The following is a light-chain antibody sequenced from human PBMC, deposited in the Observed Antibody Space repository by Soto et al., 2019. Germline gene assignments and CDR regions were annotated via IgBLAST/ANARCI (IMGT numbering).Light chain of an antibody. CDR3: SLYRRNSGYM. Sequence: QSVPSQPASVSGSPGQSITISCTRTSSDVGGYNYVSWYQQHPGKAPKLMIYDVSNRPSGVSNRFSGSKSGKTASLTISGVEDGNGTDYYCSLYRRNSGYMFG. CDR2: DVS. J-gene: IGLJ1*01. V-gene: IGLV2-14*01. CDR1: SSDVGGYNY.